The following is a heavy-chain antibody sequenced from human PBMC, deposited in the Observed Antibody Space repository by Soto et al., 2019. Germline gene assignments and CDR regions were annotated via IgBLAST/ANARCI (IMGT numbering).Heavy chain of an antibody. D-gene: IGHD2-2*01. CDR3: ARDNSGCSNSDCYLSGWFDP. V-gene: IGHV4-30-2*06. CDR2: IYQSGST. J-gene: IGHJ5*02. Sequence: QLQLRESGAGLVKPSETLSLTCTVSGGSISSGAYSWTWIRQSPGKGLEWLGFIYQSGSTYYSPYLKSRVSISIDKAENQLSPNLRPVTAADTAVYYCARDNSGCSNSDCYLSGWFDPWGQGTLVTVSS. CDR1: GGSISSGAYS.